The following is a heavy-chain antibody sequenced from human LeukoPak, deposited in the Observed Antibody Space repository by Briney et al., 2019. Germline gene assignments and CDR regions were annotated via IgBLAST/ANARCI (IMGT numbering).Heavy chain of an antibody. J-gene: IGHJ4*02. V-gene: IGHV4-34*01. D-gene: IGHD4-23*01. Sequence: SETLSLTCADYGGSFSGYYWSWIRQPPGKGLEWIGEINHSGSTNYNPSLKSRVTISVDTSKNQFSLKLSSVTAADTAVYYCARGDYGGNSDWGQGTLVTVSS. CDR2: INHSGST. CDR3: ARGDYGGNSD. CDR1: GGSFSGYY.